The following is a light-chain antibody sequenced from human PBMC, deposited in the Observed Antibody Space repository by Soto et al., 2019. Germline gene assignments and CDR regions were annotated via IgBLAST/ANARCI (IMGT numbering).Light chain of an antibody. V-gene: IGKV2-30*01. Sequence: DVVMTQSPLSLPVTLGQPASISCRSSQSLAYSDGNTYLDWFQQRPGQSPRRLIYTVSNRDPGVPDRFSGSGSGTDFTLNISSVEAEDVGVYYCMQGTHWPPYTFGQGTKLQIK. CDR2: TVS. J-gene: IGKJ2*01. CDR1: QSLAYSDGNTY. CDR3: MQGTHWPPYT.